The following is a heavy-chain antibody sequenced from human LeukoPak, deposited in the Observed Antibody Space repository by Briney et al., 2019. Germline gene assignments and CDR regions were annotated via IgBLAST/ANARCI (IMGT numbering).Heavy chain of an antibody. CDR3: ASGLRTNYGDYYFDY. V-gene: IGHV1-2*02. D-gene: IGHD4-17*01. CDR2: INPNSGGT. J-gene: IGHJ4*02. Sequence: GASVKVSCKASGYTFTGYYMHWVRQAPGQGLEWMGWINPNSGGTNYAQKFQGRVTMTRDTSISTAYMELSRLRSDDTAVYYCASGLRTNYGDYYFDYWGQGTLVTVSS. CDR1: GYTFTGYY.